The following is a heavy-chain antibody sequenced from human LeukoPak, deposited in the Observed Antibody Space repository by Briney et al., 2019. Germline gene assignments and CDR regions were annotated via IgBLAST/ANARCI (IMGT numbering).Heavy chain of an antibody. J-gene: IGHJ4*01. CDR2: ISGSNGNT. CDR3: ARSGRGTYYYFDL. Sequence: ASVKVSCKASGYTFTGYYMHWVRQAPGQGLEWMGWISGSNGNTKYAQKFQGRVTMTTDTSTGTAYMDLRNLRFDDTAVYFCARSGRGTYYYFDLWGQGTLVTVSS. CDR1: GYTFTGYY. D-gene: IGHD1-26*01. V-gene: IGHV1-18*04.